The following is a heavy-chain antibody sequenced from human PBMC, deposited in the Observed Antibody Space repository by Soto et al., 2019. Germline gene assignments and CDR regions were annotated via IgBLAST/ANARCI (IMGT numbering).Heavy chain of an antibody. J-gene: IGHJ4*02. Sequence: SETLSLTSTVADGSIGGYVWSWIRQQPGKGLEWIGYIYYSGSTNYNPSLKSRVTISVDTSKNQFSLKLSSVTAADTAVYYCARAIYYDILTGYYPTPYFDYWGQGTLVTVSS. CDR1: DGSIGGYV. CDR2: IYYSGST. D-gene: IGHD3-9*01. V-gene: IGHV4-59*01. CDR3: ARAIYYDILTGYYPTPYFDY.